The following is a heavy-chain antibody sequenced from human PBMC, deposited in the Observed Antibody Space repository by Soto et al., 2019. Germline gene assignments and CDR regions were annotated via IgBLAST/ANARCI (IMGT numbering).Heavy chain of an antibody. Sequence: PSQTLSLTCVISGDSVSGNRAAWNWIRQSPSRGLELLGRTCYRSKWYIEYAPSMQGRMTIKPDTSKNQFYLQLNSVTPEDTAVYYCVPGMLIRGDHYMEAWGQGTSVTASS. CDR1: GDSVSGNRAA. J-gene: IGHJ6*03. D-gene: IGHD3-10*01. CDR3: VPGMLIRGDHYMEA. CDR2: TCYRSKWYI. V-gene: IGHV6-1*01.